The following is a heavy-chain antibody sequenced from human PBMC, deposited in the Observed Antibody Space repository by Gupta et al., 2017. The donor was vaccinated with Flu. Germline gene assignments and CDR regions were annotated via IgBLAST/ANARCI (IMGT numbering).Heavy chain of an antibody. D-gene: IGHD3-22*01. Sequence: VQPGGSLRLSCAASGFTFSSYWMHWVRHAPGKGLVWVSRINSDGSSTSYAESVKGRFTISRDNAKNTLYLQMNSLRAEDTAVYDGARATQDYYDSSGYVDYWGQGTLVTVSS. J-gene: IGHJ4*02. V-gene: IGHV3-74*01. CDR2: INSDGSST. CDR1: GFTFSSYW. CDR3: ARATQDYYDSSGYVDY.